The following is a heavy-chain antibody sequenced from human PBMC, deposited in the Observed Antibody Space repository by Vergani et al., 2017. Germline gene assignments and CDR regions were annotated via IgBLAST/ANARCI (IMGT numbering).Heavy chain of an antibody. V-gene: IGHV4-38-2*02. CDR3: ARFLTGTTIYYYYGMDV. D-gene: IGHD1-20*01. CDR2: IYHSGST. Sequence: QVQLPESGPGLVKPSETLSLTCTVSGYSISSGYYWGWIRQPPGKGLEWIGSIYHSGSTYYNPSLKSRVTISVDKSKNQFSLKLSSVTAADTAVHYCARFLTGTTIYYYYGMDVWGQGTTVTVSS. CDR1: GYSISSGYY. J-gene: IGHJ6*02.